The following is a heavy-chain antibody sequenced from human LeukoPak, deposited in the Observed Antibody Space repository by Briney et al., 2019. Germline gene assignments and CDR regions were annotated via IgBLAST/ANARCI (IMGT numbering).Heavy chain of an antibody. V-gene: IGHV4-39*07. J-gene: IGHJ3*02. Sequence: SETLSLTCTVSGGSISSSSYYWGWIRQPPGKGLEWIGSIYYSGSTYYNPSLKSRVTISVDTSKNHFSLKLSSVTAADTAVYYCARSGYCSSNSCPGPDAFDIWGQGTLVTVSS. CDR1: GGSISSSSYY. CDR2: IYYSGST. D-gene: IGHD2-2*01. CDR3: ARSGYCSSNSCPGPDAFDI.